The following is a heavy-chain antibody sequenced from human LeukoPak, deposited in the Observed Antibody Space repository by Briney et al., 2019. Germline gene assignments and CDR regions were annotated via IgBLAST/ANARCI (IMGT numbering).Heavy chain of an antibody. J-gene: IGHJ6*02. Sequence: ASAKVSCKASGYTFTSYDINWVRQATGQGLEWMGWMNPNSGNTGYAQKFQGRVTMTRNTSISTAYMELSSLRSEDTAVYYCARGGACSGGSCYSYYYYGMDVWGQGTTVTVSS. V-gene: IGHV1-8*01. CDR3: ARGGACSGGSCYSYYYYGMDV. D-gene: IGHD2-15*01. CDR2: MNPNSGNT. CDR1: GYTFTSYD.